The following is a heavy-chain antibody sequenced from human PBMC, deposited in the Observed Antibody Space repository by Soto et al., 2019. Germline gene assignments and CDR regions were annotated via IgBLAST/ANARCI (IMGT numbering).Heavy chain of an antibody. CDR1: GYTFTGYY. J-gene: IGHJ6*01. CDR2: INPNSGGT. V-gene: IGHV1-2*04. Sequence: ASVKVSCKASGYTFTGYYMHWVRQAPGQGLEWMGWINPNSGGTNYAQKFQGWVTMTRDTSISTAYMELSRLRSDDTAVYYCARGDIVVVPAAARDYYYGMDVWGQGTTVIVSS. D-gene: IGHD2-2*01. CDR3: ARGDIVVVPAAARDYYYGMDV.